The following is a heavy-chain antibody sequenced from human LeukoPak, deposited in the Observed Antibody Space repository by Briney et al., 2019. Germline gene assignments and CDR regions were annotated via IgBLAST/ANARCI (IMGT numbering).Heavy chain of an antibody. V-gene: IGHV4-59*12. D-gene: IGHD1-26*01. CDR2: IYYSGST. Sequence: AETLSLTCTVSGLSLSSYYWSWIRQPPGKGLDGVGDIYYSGSTNYNPSLKSRVTISVATSKAQFSLRLSSVTAADTAVYYSARLASGSYGPLTPFDYWGQGTLVTVSS. J-gene: IGHJ4*02. CDR1: GLSLSSYY. CDR3: ARLASGSYGPLTPFDY.